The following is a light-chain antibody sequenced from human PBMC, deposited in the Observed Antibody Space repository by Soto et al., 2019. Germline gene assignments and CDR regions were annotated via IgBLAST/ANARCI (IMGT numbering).Light chain of an antibody. J-gene: IGLJ3*02. CDR2: EVS. CDR1: SSDVGNCNC. CDR3: SSFTTSSTWV. Sequence: QSALTQPASVSGSPGQSITISCTGVSSDVGNCNCVSWYQQHPGKAPKLMIYEVSNRPSGVSDRFSGSKAGNTASLTISGLQAEDEADYYCSSFTTSSTWVFGGGTKVTVL. V-gene: IGLV2-14*01.